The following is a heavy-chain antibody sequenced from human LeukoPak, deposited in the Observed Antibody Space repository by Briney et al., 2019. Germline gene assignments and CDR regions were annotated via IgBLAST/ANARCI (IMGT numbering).Heavy chain of an antibody. J-gene: IGHJ6*02. CDR3: ARGAGSGSLAYDYGMDV. D-gene: IGHD3-10*01. CDR2: INPDSGDT. V-gene: IGHV1-2*02. CDR1: GYTFTVYY. Sequence: ASVKVSCKASGYTFTVYYMHWVRQAPGQGLESMGWINPDSGDTNYEQKVQGRVTMTRDTSNGTAYMELSSLRSDDTALYYCARGAGSGSLAYDYGMDVWGQGTTVTVSS.